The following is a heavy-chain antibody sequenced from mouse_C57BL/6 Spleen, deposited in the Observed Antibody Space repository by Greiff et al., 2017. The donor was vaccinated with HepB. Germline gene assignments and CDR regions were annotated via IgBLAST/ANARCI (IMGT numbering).Heavy chain of an antibody. CDR2: ISGGGGNT. V-gene: IGHV5-9*01. CDR3: ARHDLAFFAY. CDR1: GFTFSSYT. Sequence: EVKLMESGGGLVKPGGSLKLSCAASGFTFSSYTMSWVRQTPEKRLEWVATISGGGGNTYYPDSVKGRFTISRDNAKNTLYLQMSSLRSEDTALYYCARHDLAFFAYWGQGTLVTVSA. J-gene: IGHJ3*01.